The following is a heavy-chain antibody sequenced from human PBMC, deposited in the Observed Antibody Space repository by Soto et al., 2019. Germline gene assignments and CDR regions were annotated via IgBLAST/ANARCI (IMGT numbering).Heavy chain of an antibody. CDR1: GGSISSSSYY. CDR2: IYYSGST. J-gene: IGHJ6*02. Sequence: PSETLSLTCTVSGGSISSSSYYWGWIRQPPGKGLEWIGSIYYSGSTYYNPSPKSRVTISVDTSKNQFSLKLSSVTAADTAVYSCARYNKGTFVIMVYEPPRYGMDVWGQGTTLTVSS. V-gene: IGHV4-39*01. D-gene: IGHD2-8*01. CDR3: ARYNKGTFVIMVYEPPRYGMDV.